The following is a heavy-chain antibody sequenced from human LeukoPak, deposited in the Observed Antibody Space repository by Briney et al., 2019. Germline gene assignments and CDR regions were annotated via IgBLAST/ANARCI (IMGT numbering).Heavy chain of an antibody. V-gene: IGHV4-59*12. CDR2: IYYSGST. J-gene: IGHJ4*02. CDR3: ARRNGRYGSGSYKAHDY. Sequence: SETLSLTCTVSGGSISSYYWSWIRQPPGKGLEWIGYIYYSGSTNYNPSLKSRVTISVDTSKNQFSLKLSSVTAADTAVYYCARRNGRYGSGSYKAHDYWGQGTLVTVSS. CDR1: GGSISSYY. D-gene: IGHD3-10*01.